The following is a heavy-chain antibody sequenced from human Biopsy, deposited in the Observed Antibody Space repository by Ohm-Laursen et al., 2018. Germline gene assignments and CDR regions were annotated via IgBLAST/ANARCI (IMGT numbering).Heavy chain of an antibody. V-gene: IGHV4-59*08. CDR2: ISHTGYT. CDR1: GFSFSDNY. J-gene: IGHJ1*01. Sequence: LRLSCTASGFSFSDNYMDWVRQPPGKGLEWIGHISHTGYTSYKSSLKSRVTISLDTSRKHFSLRLTSLAAADTAVYYCARGSNEYGGLYFPHWGQGTLVTVSS. D-gene: IGHD4-23*01. CDR3: ARGSNEYGGLYFPH.